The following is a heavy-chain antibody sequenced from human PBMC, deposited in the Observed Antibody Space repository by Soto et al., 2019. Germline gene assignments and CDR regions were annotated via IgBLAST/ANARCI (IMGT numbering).Heavy chain of an antibody. V-gene: IGHV4-59*01. Sequence: LSLTCTVSGGSISSYYWSWIRQPPGKGLEWIGYIYYSGSTNYNPSLKSRVTISVDTSKNQFSLKLSSVTAADTAVYYCARGPSPSAAGIYYYGMDVWGQGTTVTVSS. J-gene: IGHJ6*02. D-gene: IGHD3-10*01. CDR2: IYYSGST. CDR3: ARGPSPSAAGIYYYGMDV. CDR1: GGSISSYY.